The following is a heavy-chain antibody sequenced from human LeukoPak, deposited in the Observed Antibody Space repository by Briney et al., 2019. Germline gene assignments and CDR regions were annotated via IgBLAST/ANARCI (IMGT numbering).Heavy chain of an antibody. CDR1: GGSITNYY. V-gene: IGHV4-59*01. CDR2: IYYSGST. CDR3: ARGGIPGFDY. D-gene: IGHD3-16*01. Sequence: SETLSLTCTVSGGSITNYYWSWIRQPPGKGLEWIGYIYYSGSTNYNPSLKSRVTISVDTSKNQFSLKLSSVTAADTAVYYCARGGIPGFDYWGQGTLVTVSS. J-gene: IGHJ4*02.